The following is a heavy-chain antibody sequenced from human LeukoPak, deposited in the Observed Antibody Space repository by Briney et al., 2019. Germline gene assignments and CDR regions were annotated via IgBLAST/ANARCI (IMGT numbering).Heavy chain of an antibody. D-gene: IGHD2-15*01. CDR1: GFTFSSYW. J-gene: IGHJ3*02. V-gene: IGHV3-21*05. Sequence: GGSLRLSCAASGFTFSSYWMTWVRQAPGKGLEWVSFISSSSSHTFYADSVKGRFTIFRDTAKNSLYLQMNNLRGEDTTVYYCARDVSSSTRAFDIWGQGTMVAVS. CDR3: ARDVSSSTRAFDI. CDR2: ISSSSSHT.